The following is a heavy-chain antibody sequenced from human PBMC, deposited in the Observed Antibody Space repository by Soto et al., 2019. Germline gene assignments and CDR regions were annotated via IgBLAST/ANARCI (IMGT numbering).Heavy chain of an antibody. CDR2: IIPMFGTP. V-gene: IGHV1-69*01. CDR3: ARETEYLAAFDI. J-gene: IGHJ3*02. Sequence: QVQLVQSGAEVKKPGSSVKVSCKASGGTLSRYAVSWVRHAPGQGLEWMGGIIPMFGTPNYAQKFQGRVTITADESTSTAYMELISLRYEDTAVYYCARETEYLAAFDIWGRGTMVTVSS. CDR1: GGTLSRYA. D-gene: IGHD2-2*02.